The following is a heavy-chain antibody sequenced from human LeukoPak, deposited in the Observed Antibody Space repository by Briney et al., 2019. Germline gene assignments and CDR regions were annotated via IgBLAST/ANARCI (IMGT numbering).Heavy chain of an antibody. J-gene: IGHJ4*02. CDR3: AREVPTVVTPGYFDY. CDR1: GDSITYFY. D-gene: IGHD4-23*01. CDR2: ISSSGST. Sequence: SETLSLTCSVSGDSITYFYWSWIRQAAGKGLEWIGRISSSGSTDYNPSLKSRVTISVDTSKNQFSLKLSSVTAADTAVYYCAREVPTVVTPGYFDYWGQGTLVTVSS. V-gene: IGHV4-4*07.